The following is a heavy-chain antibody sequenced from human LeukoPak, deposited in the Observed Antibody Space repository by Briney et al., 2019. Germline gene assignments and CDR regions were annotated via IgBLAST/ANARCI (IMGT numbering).Heavy chain of an antibody. Sequence: GGSLRLSCAASGFTFSSYWMSWVRQAPGKGLEWVANIKQDGSEKYYVDSVKGRFTISRDNAKNSLYLQMNSLRAEDTAVYYCARDTIAVAGSYPNYFDYWGQGTLVTVSS. D-gene: IGHD6-19*01. CDR2: IKQDGSEK. V-gene: IGHV3-7*01. CDR1: GFTFSSYW. CDR3: ARDTIAVAGSYPNYFDY. J-gene: IGHJ4*02.